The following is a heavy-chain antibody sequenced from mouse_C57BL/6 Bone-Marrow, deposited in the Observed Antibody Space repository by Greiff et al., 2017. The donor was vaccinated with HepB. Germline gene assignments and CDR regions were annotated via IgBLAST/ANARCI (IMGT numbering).Heavy chain of an antibody. J-gene: IGHJ4*01. Sequence: QVQLKQSGAELMKPGASVKLSCKATGYTFTGYWIEWVKQRPGHGLEWIGEILPGSGSTNYNEKFKGKATFTADTSSNTAYMQLSSLTTEDSAIYYWARRRVYGSSPYYYAMDYWGQGTSVTVSS. V-gene: IGHV1-9*01. CDR1: GYTFTGYW. D-gene: IGHD1-1*01. CDR2: ILPGSGST. CDR3: ARRRVYGSSPYYYAMDY.